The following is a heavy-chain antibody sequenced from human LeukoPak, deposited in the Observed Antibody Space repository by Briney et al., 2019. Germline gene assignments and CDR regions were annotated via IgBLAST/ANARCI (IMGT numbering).Heavy chain of an antibody. V-gene: IGHV1-46*01. D-gene: IGHD3-16*02. Sequence: APVKVSCKASGYTFTSYYMHWVRQAPGQGLEWMGIINPSGGSTSYAQKFQGRVTMTRDMSTSTVYMELSSLRSEDTAVYYCARAGAYYDYVWGSYRLNPYYYYMDVWGKGTTVTVSS. J-gene: IGHJ6*03. CDR1: GYTFTSYY. CDR3: ARAGAYYDYVWGSYRLNPYYYYMDV. CDR2: INPSGGST.